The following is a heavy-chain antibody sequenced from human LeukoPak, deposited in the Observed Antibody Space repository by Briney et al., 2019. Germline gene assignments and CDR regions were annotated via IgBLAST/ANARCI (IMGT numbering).Heavy chain of an antibody. V-gene: IGHV4-39*07. Sequence: SETLSLTCTVSGGSISSSSYYWGWIRQPPGKGLEWIGSIYYSGSTYYNPSLKSRVTISVDTSRNQFSLKLSSVTAADTAVYYCARVWSGYYDYYYIDVWGKGTTVTVSS. D-gene: IGHD3-3*01. CDR3: ARVWSGYYDYYYIDV. CDR1: GGSISSSSYY. J-gene: IGHJ6*03. CDR2: IYYSGST.